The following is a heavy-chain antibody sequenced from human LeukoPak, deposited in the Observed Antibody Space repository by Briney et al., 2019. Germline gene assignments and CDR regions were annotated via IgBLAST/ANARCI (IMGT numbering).Heavy chain of an antibody. V-gene: IGHV1-24*01. J-gene: IGHJ6*02. CDR1: GYAFTSYG. Sequence: GASVKVSCKASGYAFTSYGISWVRQAPGQGLEWMGGFDPEDGETIYAQKFQGRVTMTEDTSTDTAYVELSSLRSEDTAVYYGAGQPVAIYYYGMDVWGQGTTVTVSS. CDR2: FDPEDGET. D-gene: IGHD2-2*01. CDR3: AGQPVAIYYYGMDV.